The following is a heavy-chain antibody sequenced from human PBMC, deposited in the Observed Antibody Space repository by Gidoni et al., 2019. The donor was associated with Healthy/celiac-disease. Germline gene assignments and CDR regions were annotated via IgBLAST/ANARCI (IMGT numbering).Heavy chain of an antibody. CDR3: AREEDYYDSSGSY. J-gene: IGHJ4*02. CDR1: VFHFSSYS. CDR2: ISSSSSTI. V-gene: IGHV3-48*02. Sequence: EVQLVESGGGLVQPGGSLRLSCAATVFHFSSYSMNWVRQAQGKGLEWVSYISSSSSTIYYADSVKGRFTISRDNAKNSLYLQMNSLRDEDTAVYYCAREEDYYDSSGSYWGQGTLVTVSS. D-gene: IGHD3-22*01.